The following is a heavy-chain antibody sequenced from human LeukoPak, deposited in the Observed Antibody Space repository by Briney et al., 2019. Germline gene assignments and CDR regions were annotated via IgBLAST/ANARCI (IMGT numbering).Heavy chain of an antibody. CDR1: GGSISSGSYY. V-gene: IGHV4-61*02. Sequence: PSQTLSLTCTVSGGSISSGSYYWRWIRQPAAKGLEWIGRIYTSGSTNYTPSLKSRVTISVDTSKNQFSLKLSSVTAADTAVYYCARGDWFDPWGQGTLVTVSS. CDR2: IYTSGST. J-gene: IGHJ5*02. CDR3: ARGDWFDP.